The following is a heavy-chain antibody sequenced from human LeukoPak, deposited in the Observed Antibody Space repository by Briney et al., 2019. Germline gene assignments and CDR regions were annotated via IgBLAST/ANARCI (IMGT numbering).Heavy chain of an antibody. CDR2: IYYSGST. Sequence: SETLSLTCTVSGGSISSSSYYWGWIRQPPGKGLEWIGSIYYSGSTYYNPSLKSRVTISVDTSKNQFSLKLSSVTAADTAVYYCARWSNWGPRHYYFDYWGQGTLVTVSS. CDR1: GGSISSSSYY. J-gene: IGHJ4*02. CDR3: ARWSNWGPRHYYFDY. V-gene: IGHV4-39*07. D-gene: IGHD7-27*01.